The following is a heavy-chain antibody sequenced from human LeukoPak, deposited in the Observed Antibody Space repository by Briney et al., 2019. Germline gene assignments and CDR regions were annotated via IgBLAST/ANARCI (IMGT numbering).Heavy chain of an antibody. CDR1: GGSISSSSYY. D-gene: IGHD5-12*01. J-gene: IGHJ6*02. V-gene: IGHV4-39*01. CDR2: IYYSGST. CDR3: ARHSGYDYFDYYYGMDV. Sequence: PSETLSLTCTVSGGSISSSSYYWGWIRQPPGKGLEWIGSIYYSGSTNYNPSLKSRVTISVDTSKNQFSLKLSSVTAADTAVYYCARHSGYDYFDYYYGMDVWGQGTTVTVSS.